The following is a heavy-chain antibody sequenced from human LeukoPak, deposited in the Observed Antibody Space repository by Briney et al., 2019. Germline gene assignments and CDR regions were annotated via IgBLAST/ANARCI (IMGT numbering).Heavy chain of an antibody. CDR3: ARDRAPYDSSGYMNDY. CDR1: GYTFTSYG. Sequence: GASVKVSCKASGYTFTSYGISWVRQAPGQGLEWMGWISAYNGNTHYAQKLQGRVTMTTDTSTSTAYMELRSLRSDDTAVYYCARDRAPYDSSGYMNDYWGQGTLVTVSS. J-gene: IGHJ4*02. V-gene: IGHV1-18*01. D-gene: IGHD3-22*01. CDR2: ISAYNGNT.